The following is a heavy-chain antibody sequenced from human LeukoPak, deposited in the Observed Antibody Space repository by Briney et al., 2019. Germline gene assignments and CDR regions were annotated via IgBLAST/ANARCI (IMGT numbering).Heavy chain of an antibody. CDR3: AKDLRSGWYPLLV. CDR1: GFVFNSYA. V-gene: IGHV3-23*01. D-gene: IGHD6-19*01. CDR2: TTASGDKI. J-gene: IGHJ3*01. Sequence: TGGSLRLSCAASGFVFNSYAMNWVRQAPGKGLEWVSATTASGDKIYYTDSVKGRFAISRDNSKNTLYLQMNSLRAEDTAVYYCAKDLRSGWYPLLVWGQGTMVTVSS.